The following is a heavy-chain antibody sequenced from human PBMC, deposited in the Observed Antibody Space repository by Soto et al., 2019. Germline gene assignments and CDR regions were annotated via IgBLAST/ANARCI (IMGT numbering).Heavy chain of an antibody. V-gene: IGHV4-30-4*01. CDR1: GGSISSGDYY. Sequence: SSETLSLTCTVSGGSISSGDYYWSWIRQPPGKGLEWIGYIYYSGSTYYNPSLKSRVTISVDTSKNQFSLKLSSVTAADTAVYYCALELGMGAFDIWGQGTMVTVSS. D-gene: IGHD7-27*01. CDR3: ALELGMGAFDI. CDR2: IYYSGST. J-gene: IGHJ3*02.